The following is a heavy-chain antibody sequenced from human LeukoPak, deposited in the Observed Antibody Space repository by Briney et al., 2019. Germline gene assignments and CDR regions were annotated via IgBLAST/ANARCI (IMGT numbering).Heavy chain of an antibody. CDR3: AKDPYVGGGYHFDS. Sequence: GGSLRLSCAASGFTFSSYAMNWARQAPGKGLEWVSTITGSGGDTYYADSVKGRFTISRDNSENTLYLQMNSLRAEDTAIYYCAKDPYVGGGYHFDSWGQGSLVTVSS. V-gene: IGHV3-23*01. CDR1: GFTFSSYA. D-gene: IGHD3-22*01. CDR2: ITGSGGDT. J-gene: IGHJ4*02.